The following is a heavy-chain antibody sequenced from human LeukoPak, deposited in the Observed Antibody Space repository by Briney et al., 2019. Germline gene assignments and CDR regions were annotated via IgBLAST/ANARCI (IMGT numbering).Heavy chain of an antibody. J-gene: IGHJ4*02. CDR2: ISYDGSNK. CDR3: ARAAAIRGSFDY. CDR1: GFTFSSYA. D-gene: IGHD2-2*02. V-gene: IGHV3-30*01. Sequence: PGRSLRLSCAASGFTFSSYAMHWVRQAPGKGLEWVAVISYDGSNKYYADSVKGRFTISRDNSKNTLYLQMNSLRAEDTAVYYCARAAAIRGSFDYWGQGTLVTVSS.